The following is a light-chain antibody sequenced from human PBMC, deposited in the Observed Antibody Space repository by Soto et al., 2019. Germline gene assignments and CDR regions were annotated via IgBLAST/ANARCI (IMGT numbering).Light chain of an antibody. J-gene: IGKJ2*01. CDR2: ATS. Sequence: EIVLTQSPGTLSLSPGERATLSCRASQSINTRYSACYKQKPGQPPRPLIYATSSRAPGIPDRFSGSGSGTDFTLTISRLEPEDFAVYYCQQYDDSARYKFGQGTNLDIK. CDR3: QQYDDSARYK. V-gene: IGKV3-20*01. CDR1: QSINTRY.